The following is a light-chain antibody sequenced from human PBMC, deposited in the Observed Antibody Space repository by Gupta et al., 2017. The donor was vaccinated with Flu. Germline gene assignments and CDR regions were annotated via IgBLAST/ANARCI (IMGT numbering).Light chain of an antibody. CDR2: DNN. CDR3: GTSDSSRSAGV. V-gene: IGLV1-51*02. J-gene: IGLJ2*01. CDR1: RSKVGNNY. Sequence: SLCPQPPSGSAAPGQEATISCSLSRSKVGNNYVSWYQQLQATAPKLLIYDNNKRPSGIPDRFSASTSGTTATLTTTGLQTGEEADDYCGTSDSSRSAGVFGGGTKLTVL.